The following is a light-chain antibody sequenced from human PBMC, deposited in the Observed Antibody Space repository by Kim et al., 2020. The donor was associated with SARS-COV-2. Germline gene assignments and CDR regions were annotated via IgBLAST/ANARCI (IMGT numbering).Light chain of an antibody. Sequence: EIVLTQSPGTLSLSPGEGATLSCRASQSVTNNYLAWYQQRPGQAPRALIYGASSRAPGIPGRFSGSGSGTDFTLTISRLEPEDFAVYHCQQYGSSPWTFGQGTKLEI. V-gene: IGKV3-20*01. CDR1: QSVTNNY. CDR2: GAS. CDR3: QQYGSSPWT. J-gene: IGKJ1*01.